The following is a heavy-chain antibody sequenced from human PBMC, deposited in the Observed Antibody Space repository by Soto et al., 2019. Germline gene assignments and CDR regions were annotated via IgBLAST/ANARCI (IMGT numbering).Heavy chain of an antibody. CDR1: GFTFNNYN. J-gene: IGHJ4*02. D-gene: IGHD6-19*01. V-gene: IGHV3-48*02. CDR2: ISSSSSAI. Sequence: GGSLRLSCAASGFTFNNYNMNWVRQAPGKGLEWVSYISSSSSAIYYADSVKGRFTISRDSAKNSLYLQMNSLRDDDTAVYYCAKATTNGGWFNPFDSWGQGALVTVSS. CDR3: AKATTNGGWFNPFDS.